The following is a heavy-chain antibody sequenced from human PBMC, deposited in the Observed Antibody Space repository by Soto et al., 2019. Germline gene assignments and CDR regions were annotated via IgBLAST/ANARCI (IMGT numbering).Heavy chain of an antibody. CDR2: INAANGDT. D-gene: IGHD1-26*01. J-gene: IGHJ6*02. Sequence: QVQLVQSGAEVKKPGASVQGSCKASGYTFTSYALHWVRQARGERPEWMGWINAANGDTKYSKKFQGRVTITRDTSASTGYMELSSLRSEDTAVYYCGRSVVGATGEILYNAMDVWGQGTTVTVSS. CDR3: GRSVVGATGEILYNAMDV. CDR1: GYTFTSYA. V-gene: IGHV1-3*01.